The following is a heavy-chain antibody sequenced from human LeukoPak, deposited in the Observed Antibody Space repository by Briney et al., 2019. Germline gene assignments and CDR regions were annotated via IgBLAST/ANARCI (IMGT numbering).Heavy chain of an antibody. J-gene: IGHJ4*02. V-gene: IGHV3-23*01. CDR1: GITFINYD. CDR3: AKTPGVADYG. CDR2: FTIDDST. D-gene: IGHD4-17*01. Sequence: GGSLRLSCAASGITFINYDMSWVRQTPGKGLEWVSAFTIDDSTYYADSVEGRFTISRDNFKSRLYLHMASLRVEDTAVYYCAKTPGVADYGRAQGTLVTVSS.